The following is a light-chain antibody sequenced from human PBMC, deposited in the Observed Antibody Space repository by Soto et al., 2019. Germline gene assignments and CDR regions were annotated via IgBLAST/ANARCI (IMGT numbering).Light chain of an antibody. CDR1: QGINSW. V-gene: IGKV1-12*01. J-gene: IGKJ3*01. Sequence: DLQMTQSPSSVSASVGDRVTITCRASQGINSWLAWYQQKPGKAPKLLIYAASRLQSGVPSRFSGSGYGTEFTLTISSLQPEDFATYYCQRANSFPFTFGPGTKVDIK. CDR2: AAS. CDR3: QRANSFPFT.